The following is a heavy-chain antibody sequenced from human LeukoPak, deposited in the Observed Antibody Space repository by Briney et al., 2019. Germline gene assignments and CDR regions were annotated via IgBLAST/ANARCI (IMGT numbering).Heavy chain of an antibody. CDR1: GGSISSDTYY. Sequence: SETLSLTCSVSGGSISSDTYYWSWIRQPPGKGLEWIGYIYHRGNTYYNPSLQSRVSISVDTSKNQFSLKVNSLTAADTAVYYCVRDVGGYAHCDSWGQGTLVTVSS. CDR3: VRDVGGYAHCDS. V-gene: IGHV4-30-4*01. J-gene: IGHJ4*02. D-gene: IGHD5-12*01. CDR2: IYHRGNT.